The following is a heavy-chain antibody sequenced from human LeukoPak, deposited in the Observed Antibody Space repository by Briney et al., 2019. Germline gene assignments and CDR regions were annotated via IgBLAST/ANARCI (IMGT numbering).Heavy chain of an antibody. Sequence: SETLSLTCTVSGGSISSYYWSWIRQPPGKGLEWIGYIYYSGSTNYNPSLKSRVTISVDTSKNQFSLKLASVTAADTAVYYCARGLIVGALTFDYWGQGILVTVSS. D-gene: IGHD1-26*01. CDR3: ARGLIVGALTFDY. V-gene: IGHV4-59*12. CDR1: GGSISSYY. CDR2: IYYSGST. J-gene: IGHJ4*02.